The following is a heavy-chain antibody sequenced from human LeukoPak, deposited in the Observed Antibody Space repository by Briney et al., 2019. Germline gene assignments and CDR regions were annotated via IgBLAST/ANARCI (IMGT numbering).Heavy chain of an antibody. V-gene: IGHV1-69*06. J-gene: IGHJ6*03. CDR1: GGTFNTYT. CDR2: FIPMFGTT. CDR3: ARDGWTTVTKADYYYYYMDV. D-gene: IGHD4-17*01. Sequence: ASVKVSCKASGGTFNTYTITWVRQAPGQGLEWMGGFIPMFGTTNYAQKFQGRVTITADKSTSTAYMELSSLRSEDTAVYYCARDGWTTVTKADYYYYYMDVWGKGTTVTVSS.